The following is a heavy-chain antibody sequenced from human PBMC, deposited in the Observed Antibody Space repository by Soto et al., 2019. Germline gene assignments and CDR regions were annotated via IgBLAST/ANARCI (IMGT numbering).Heavy chain of an antibody. CDR2: ISPGSRYP. CDR3: VRGGGGGLFNP. V-gene: IGHV3-11*06. Sequence: PGGSLRLSCAGSGFTFGDSYMSWIRQAPGKGLEWLSYISPGSRYPAYADSVKGRFTISRDNAKRSLYLQMMSLTAEDTAIYYCVRGGGGGLFNPWGQGTMVTVSS. D-gene: IGHD2-15*01. CDR1: GFTFGDSY. J-gene: IGHJ5*02.